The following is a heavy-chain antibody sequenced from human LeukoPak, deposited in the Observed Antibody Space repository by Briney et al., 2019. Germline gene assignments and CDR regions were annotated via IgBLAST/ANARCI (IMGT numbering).Heavy chain of an antibody. CDR3: ARGTGDYDYNH. CDR2: IYYSGST. V-gene: IGHV4-59*01. CDR1: GGSISSYY. D-gene: IGHD4-17*01. J-gene: IGHJ5*02. Sequence: PSETLSLTCTVSGGSISSYYWSWIRQPPGKGLEWIGYIYYSGSTNYNPSLKSRVTISVDTSKNQFSLKLSSVTAADTAVYYCARGTGDYDYNHWGQGTLVTVSS.